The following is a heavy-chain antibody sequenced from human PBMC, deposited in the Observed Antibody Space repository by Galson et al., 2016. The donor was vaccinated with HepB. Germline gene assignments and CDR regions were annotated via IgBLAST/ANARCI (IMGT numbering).Heavy chain of an antibody. CDR3: ARGASSEEAYTYTSDFYHGMDV. V-gene: IGHV3-48*04. D-gene: IGHD1-14*01. Sequence: SLRLSCAASGFNLNHYSMNWVRQSPGKGLEWLSFISISSTTIDYADSVKGRFIVSRDNAKQSLHLQMNSLRADDTSVYYCARGASSEEAYTYTSDFYHGMDVWGKGAAVTVSS. CDR1: GFNLNHYS. J-gene: IGHJ6*04. CDR2: ISISSTTI.